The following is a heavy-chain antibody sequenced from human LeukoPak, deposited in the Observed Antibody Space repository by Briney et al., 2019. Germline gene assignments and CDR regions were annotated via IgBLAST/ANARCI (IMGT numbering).Heavy chain of an antibody. Sequence: QSGGSLRLSCAASRFTFSSYDMHWVRQAPGKGLEWVAFIRFDGNIKYLADSVKGRFTISRDTSKNTLYLQMNSLRAEDTAVYYCAKGCYYDSGDYPIDFWGQGTLVTVSS. CDR2: IRFDGNIK. V-gene: IGHV3-30*02. CDR3: AKGCYYDSGDYPIDF. J-gene: IGHJ4*02. CDR1: RFTFSSYD. D-gene: IGHD3-22*01.